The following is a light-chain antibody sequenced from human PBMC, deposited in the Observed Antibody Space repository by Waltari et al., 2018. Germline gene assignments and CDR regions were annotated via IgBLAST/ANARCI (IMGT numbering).Light chain of an antibody. Sequence: IQTSQPPPPLSASVGHSVTLTCRTSQDIRNHLSWYQQRPGKAPKLLIYGASSLQGGVPSRFSGSGSGTDFTLTITSLQPEDFATYYCLQDNDYPWTFGQGTRVEVK. V-gene: IGKV1-6*01. CDR1: QDIRNH. CDR3: LQDNDYPWT. CDR2: GAS. J-gene: IGKJ1*01.